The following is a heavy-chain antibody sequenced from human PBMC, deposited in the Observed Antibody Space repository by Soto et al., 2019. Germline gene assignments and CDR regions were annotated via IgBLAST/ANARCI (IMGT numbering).Heavy chain of an antibody. V-gene: IGHV3-73*01. J-gene: IGHJ3*02. CDR2: IRSKANSYAT. CDR3: TRQPSRDGYNYAFDI. Sequence: GGSLRLSCAASGFTFSGSAMHWVRQASGKGLEWVGRIRSKANSYATAYAASVKGRFTISRDDSKNTAYLQMNSLKTEDTAVYYCTRQPSRDGYNYAFDIWGQGTMVTVSS. D-gene: IGHD5-12*01. CDR1: GFTFSGSA.